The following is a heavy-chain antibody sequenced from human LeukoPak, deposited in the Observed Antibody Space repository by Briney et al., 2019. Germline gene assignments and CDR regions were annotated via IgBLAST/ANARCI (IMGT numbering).Heavy chain of an antibody. CDR2: IYHSGST. CDR1: GGSISSGGYS. CDR3: ASGHTGYDQDSFDI. D-gene: IGHD5-12*01. V-gene: IGHV4-30-2*01. Sequence: PSETLSLTCAVSGGSISSGGYSWSWVRQPPGEGLEWVGYIYHSGSTYYNPSLQSRVTISLDRSKNQFSLKLSSMTAADTAVYYCASGHTGYDQDSFDIWGQGTMVTVSS. J-gene: IGHJ3*02.